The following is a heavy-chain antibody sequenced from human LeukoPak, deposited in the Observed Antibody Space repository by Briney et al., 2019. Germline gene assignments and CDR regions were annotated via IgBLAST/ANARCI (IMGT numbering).Heavy chain of an antibody. CDR2: VGISGSDT. Sequence: QPGGSLRLSCAASGFTFSNYPMSYVRQAPGKGLEWVSTVGISGSDTYYADSVKGRFTISRDNSKNTLLLQMNSLGVEDTAVYYCAKDLRGLILRYFDSWGQGILVTVSS. CDR1: GFTFSNYP. D-gene: IGHD3-16*01. V-gene: IGHV3-23*01. CDR3: AKDLRGLILRYFDS. J-gene: IGHJ4*02.